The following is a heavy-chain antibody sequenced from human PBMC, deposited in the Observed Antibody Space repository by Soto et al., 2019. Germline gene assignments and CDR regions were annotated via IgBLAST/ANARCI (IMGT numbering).Heavy chain of an antibody. D-gene: IGHD6-13*01. V-gene: IGHV1-2*04. J-gene: IGHJ6*02. Sequence: ASVKVSCKASGYTFTGYYRHWVRQAPGQGLEWMGWINPNSGGTNYAQKFQGWVTMTRDTSISTAYMELSRLRSDDTAVYYCARGSGIAAAGTWKYGMDVWGQGTTVTVSS. CDR1: GYTFTGYY. CDR3: ARGSGIAAAGTWKYGMDV. CDR2: INPNSGGT.